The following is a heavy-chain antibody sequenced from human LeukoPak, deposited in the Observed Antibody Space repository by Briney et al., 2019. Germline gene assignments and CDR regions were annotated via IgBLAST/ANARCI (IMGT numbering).Heavy chain of an antibody. CDR1: GGSISSSSYY. CDR3: ARVFGDIVVVPAADYYYYYMDV. CDR2: IYYSGST. J-gene: IGHJ6*03. D-gene: IGHD2-2*01. Sequence: SETLSLTCTVSGGSISSSSYYWGWIRQPPRKGLEWIGSIYYSGSTYYNPSLKSRVTISVDTSKNQFSLKLSSVTAADTAVYYCARVFGDIVVVPAADYYYYYMDVWGKGTTVTISS. V-gene: IGHV4-39*07.